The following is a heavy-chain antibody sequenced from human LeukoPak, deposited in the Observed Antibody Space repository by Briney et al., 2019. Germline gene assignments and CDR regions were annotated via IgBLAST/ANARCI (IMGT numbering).Heavy chain of an antibody. CDR1: GFTVSGTY. V-gene: IGHV3-66*01. D-gene: IGHD3-16*01. CDR3: ARGIDDYVWESYIY. Sequence: PGGSLRLSCAASGFTVSGTYMSWVRQVPGEGLEWVSIIYAAGSTYYADSVKGRFTISRDNSKNTLYLQMNSLRAEDTAVYYCARGIDDYVWESYIYWGQGTLVTVFS. J-gene: IGHJ4*02. CDR2: IYAAGST.